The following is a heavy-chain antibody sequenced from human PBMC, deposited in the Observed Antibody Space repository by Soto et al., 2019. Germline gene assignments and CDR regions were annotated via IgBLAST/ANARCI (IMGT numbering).Heavy chain of an antibody. D-gene: IGHD2-2*01. CDR2: IYYSGST. CDR1: GGSINSGDYY. J-gene: IGHJ4*02. Sequence: QVQLQESGPGLVKPSQTLSLTCTVSGGSINSGDYYWSWIRQPPGKGLEWIGYIYYSGSTYYNPSLQSPITISVDTSKNQFSLKLSSVTAADTAVYYWAREGFYDRKIDYGGQGILVTVSS. V-gene: IGHV4-30-4*01. CDR3: AREGFYDRKIDY.